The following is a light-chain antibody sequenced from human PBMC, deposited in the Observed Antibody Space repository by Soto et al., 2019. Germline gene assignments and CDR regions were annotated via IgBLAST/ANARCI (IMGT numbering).Light chain of an antibody. CDR2: GNS. J-gene: IGLJ3*02. Sequence: QPVLTQPPSVSGAPGQRVTISCTGSSSNIGAGYDVHWYQQVPGTAPKLLMYGNSNRPSGVPDRFSGAKSGTSASLAITGLQAEDEADYYCQSYDSSLSGSWVFGGGTQLTVL. V-gene: IGLV1-40*01. CDR3: QSYDSSLSGSWV. CDR1: SSNIGAGYD.